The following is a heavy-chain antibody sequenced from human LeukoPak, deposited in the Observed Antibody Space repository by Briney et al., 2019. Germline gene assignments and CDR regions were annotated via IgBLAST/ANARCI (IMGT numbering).Heavy chain of an antibody. D-gene: IGHD1-26*01. V-gene: IGHV3-48*01. CDR2: ISSSSSTI. Sequence: TGGSLRLSCAASGFTFSSYSMNWVRQAPGKGLEWVSYISSSSSTIYYADSVKGRFTISRDNAKNSLYLRMNSLGAEDTAVYYCARDRNSGAEGWFDPWGQGTLVTVSS. J-gene: IGHJ5*02. CDR1: GFTFSSYS. CDR3: ARDRNSGAEGWFDP.